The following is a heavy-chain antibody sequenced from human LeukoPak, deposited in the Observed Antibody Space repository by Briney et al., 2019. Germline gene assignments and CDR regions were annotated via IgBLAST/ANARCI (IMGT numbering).Heavy chain of an antibody. Sequence: PSETLSLTCAVYGGSFSGYYWSWIHQPPGKGLEWIGEINHSGSTNYNPSLKSRVTISVDTSKNQFSLKLSSVTAADTAVYYCARGNYDFWSGYYTSGYYYYYMDVWGKGTTVTVSS. CDR2: INHSGST. V-gene: IGHV4-34*01. CDR1: GGSFSGYY. D-gene: IGHD3-3*01. CDR3: ARGNYDFWSGYYTSGYYYYYMDV. J-gene: IGHJ6*03.